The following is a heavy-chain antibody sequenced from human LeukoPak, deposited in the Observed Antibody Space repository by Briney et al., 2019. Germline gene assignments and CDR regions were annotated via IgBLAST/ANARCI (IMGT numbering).Heavy chain of an antibody. CDR3: AHSEDTALVHDAFDI. Sequence: SGPTLVNPTQTLTLTCTFSGFSLSTSGVAVGWIRQPPGKALEWLALIYWDDDKRYSTSLKSRLSITKDTSKNQVVLTMTNMDPVDTATYYCAHSEDTALVHDAFDIWGQGTMVTVSS. J-gene: IGHJ3*02. V-gene: IGHV2-5*02. CDR2: IYWDDDK. CDR1: GFSLSTSGVA. D-gene: IGHD5-18*01.